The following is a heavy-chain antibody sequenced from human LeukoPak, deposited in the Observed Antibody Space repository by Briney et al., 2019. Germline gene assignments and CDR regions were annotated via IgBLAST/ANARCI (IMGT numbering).Heavy chain of an antibody. J-gene: IGHJ4*02. CDR2: IYYTGST. CDR3: AKDGSILGSGSYDSFDY. Sequence: SETLSLTCTVSGDSISGSYRSWIRQPPGKGLEWIGYIYYTGSTNYNPSLMSRVTLSVDTSKKQFSLKVISVTAADTAVYYCAKDGSILGSGSYDSFDYWGQGTLVTVSS. D-gene: IGHD3-10*01. CDR1: GDSISGSY. V-gene: IGHV4-59*01.